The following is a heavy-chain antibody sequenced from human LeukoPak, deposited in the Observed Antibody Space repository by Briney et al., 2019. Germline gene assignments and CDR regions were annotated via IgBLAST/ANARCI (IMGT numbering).Heavy chain of an antibody. V-gene: IGHV4-59*01. D-gene: IGHD3-10*01. CDR1: GGSISSYY. Sequence: PSETLSLTCTVSGGSISSYYWSWIRQPPGKGLEWIGYIYYSGSTNYNPSLKSRVTISVDTSKNQFSLKLSSVTAADTAVYYCARWRKGGGRYYYYYMDVWGKGTTVTISS. CDR2: IYYSGST. CDR3: ARWRKGGGRYYYYYMDV. J-gene: IGHJ6*03.